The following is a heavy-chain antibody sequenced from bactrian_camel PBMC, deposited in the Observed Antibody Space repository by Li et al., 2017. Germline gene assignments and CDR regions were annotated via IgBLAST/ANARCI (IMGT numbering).Heavy chain of an antibody. D-gene: IGHD4*01. CDR3: AANSVCLPATIATIDSVYDYNY. Sequence: HVQLVESGGGSVQAGGSLKLSCVVSGYTSRRSCMGWYRQAPGKEREGAATIESDGSTTYADSVKGRFTISKDNAKNTLYLQMDSLKPEDTAMYHCAANSVCLPATIATIDSVYDYNYSGQGTQVTVS. CDR1: GYTSRRSC. V-gene: IGHV3S55*01. J-gene: IGHJ4*01. CDR2: IESDGST.